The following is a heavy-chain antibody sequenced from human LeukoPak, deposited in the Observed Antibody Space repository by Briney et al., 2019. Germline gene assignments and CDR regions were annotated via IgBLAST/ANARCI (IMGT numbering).Heavy chain of an antibody. J-gene: IGHJ4*02. Sequence: GASVKVSCKASGYTFTSFDISWVRQAPGQGLEWMGRIIPILGIANYAQKFQGRVTITADKSTSTAYMELSSLRSEDTAVYYCARGVQGRQQLVLDYWGQGTLVTVSS. D-gene: IGHD6-13*01. CDR3: ARGVQGRQQLVLDY. CDR2: IIPILGIA. V-gene: IGHV1-69*04. CDR1: GYTFTSFD.